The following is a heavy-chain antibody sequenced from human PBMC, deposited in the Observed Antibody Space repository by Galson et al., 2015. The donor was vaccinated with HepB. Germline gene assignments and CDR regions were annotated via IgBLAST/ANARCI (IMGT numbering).Heavy chain of an antibody. D-gene: IGHD2-2*01. CDR1: GGSISSYY. CDR2: IYYSGST. Sequence: SETLSLTCTVSGGSISSYYWSWIRQPPGKGLEWIGYIYYSGSTNYNPSLKSRVTISVDTSKNQFSLKLSSVTAADTAVYYCARHLGDIVVVPAAQGYYYGMDVWGQGTTVTVSS. J-gene: IGHJ6*02. CDR3: ARHLGDIVVVPAAQGYYYGMDV. V-gene: IGHV4-59*08.